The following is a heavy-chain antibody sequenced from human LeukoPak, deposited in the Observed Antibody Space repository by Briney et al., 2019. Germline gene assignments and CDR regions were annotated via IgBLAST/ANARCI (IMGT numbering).Heavy chain of an antibody. Sequence: GGSLRLSCAASGFTVITNDMTWVRQAPGKGLEWVSVLYSDGNTKYSDSVQGRFTSSRDNSKNTLYLEMNSLSPDDTAVYYCARGVGPLAANTLAYWGQGTLVTVSS. CDR2: LYSDGNT. D-gene: IGHD3-16*01. V-gene: IGHV3-53*01. J-gene: IGHJ4*02. CDR3: ARGVGPLAANTLAY. CDR1: GFTVITND.